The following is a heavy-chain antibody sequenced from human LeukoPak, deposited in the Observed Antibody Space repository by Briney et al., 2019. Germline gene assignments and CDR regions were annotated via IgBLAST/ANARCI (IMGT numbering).Heavy chain of an antibody. V-gene: IGHV3-21*01. J-gene: IGHJ4*02. CDR1: GFTLSYYS. CDR3: ARFETRGTGDFDN. CDR2: ISRSSTYI. Sequence: GGSLRLSCVGSGFTLSYYSMNWLRQAPGKALEWVASISRSSTYIVYADSVKGRFTISRDDAKNSVYLQMNSLRVEDTAVYYCARFETRGTGDFDNWGQGTLVTVSS. D-gene: IGHD3/OR15-3a*01.